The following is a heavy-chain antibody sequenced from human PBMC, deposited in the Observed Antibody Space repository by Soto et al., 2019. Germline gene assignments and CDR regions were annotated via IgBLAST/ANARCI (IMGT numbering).Heavy chain of an antibody. CDR2: INSDGSST. J-gene: IGHJ4*02. V-gene: IGHV3-74*01. CDR1: GFTFSSYW. Sequence: GGSLRLSCAASGFTFSSYWMHWVRQAPGKGLVWVSRINSDGSSTSYADSVKGRFTISRDNAKNTLYLQMNSLRAEDTAVYYCASIGDYESTKDYWGQGTLVTVSS. D-gene: IGHD4-17*01. CDR3: ASIGDYESTKDY.